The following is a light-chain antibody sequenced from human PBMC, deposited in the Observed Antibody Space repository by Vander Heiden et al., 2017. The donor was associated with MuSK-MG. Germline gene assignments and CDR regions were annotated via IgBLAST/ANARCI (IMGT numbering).Light chain of an antibody. Sequence: DIQMTQSPSSLSASIGDGVTIACRASQSISTYLNWYQQKPGKAPNLLIDAASSLQSGVPSRFSGSGSGTDFTLTISSLQPEDFATYYCQQSFRTPSTFGGGTKVEIK. CDR1: QSISTY. V-gene: IGKV1-39*01. J-gene: IGKJ4*01. CDR2: AAS. CDR3: QQSFRTPST.